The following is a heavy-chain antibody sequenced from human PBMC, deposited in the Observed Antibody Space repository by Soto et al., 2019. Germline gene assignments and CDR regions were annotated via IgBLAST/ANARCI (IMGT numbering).Heavy chain of an antibody. CDR1: GYTFTSYD. D-gene: IGHD2-21*02. V-gene: IGHV1-8*01. J-gene: IGHJ4*02. Sequence: AASVKVSCKASGYTFTSYDINWVRQATGQGLEWMGWMNPNSGNTGYAQKFQGRVTMTRNTSISTAYMELSSLRSEDTAVYYCARGVVTAMPPDYWGQGTLVTVSS. CDR2: MNPNSGNT. CDR3: ARGVVTAMPPDY.